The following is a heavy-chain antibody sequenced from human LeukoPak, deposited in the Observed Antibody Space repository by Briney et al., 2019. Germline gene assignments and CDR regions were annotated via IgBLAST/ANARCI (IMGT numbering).Heavy chain of an antibody. CDR3: ARYGGNSVV. Sequence: LRLSCAASGFTFSSYAMSWIRQHPGKGLEWIGYIYYSGSTYYNPSLKSRVTISVDTSKNQFSLKLSSVTAADTAVYYCARYGGNSVVWGQGTLVTVSS. D-gene: IGHD4-23*01. CDR1: GFTFSSYA. CDR2: IYYSGST. V-gene: IGHV4-31*02. J-gene: IGHJ4*02.